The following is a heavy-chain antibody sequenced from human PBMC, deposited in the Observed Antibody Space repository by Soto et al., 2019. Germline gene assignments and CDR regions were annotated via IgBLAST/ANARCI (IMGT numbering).Heavy chain of an antibody. D-gene: IGHD6-6*01. J-gene: IGHJ2*01. CDR2: IYYSGST. Sequence: QLQLQESGPGLVKPSETLSLTCTVSGGSISSSSYYWGWIRQPPGKGLEWIGSIYYSGSTYYNPSLKSRVTISVDTSKNQFSLKLSSVTAADTAVYYCARRSNEIAARRRTPNWYFDLWGRGTLVTVSS. V-gene: IGHV4-39*01. CDR3: ARRSNEIAARRRTPNWYFDL. CDR1: GGSISSSSYY.